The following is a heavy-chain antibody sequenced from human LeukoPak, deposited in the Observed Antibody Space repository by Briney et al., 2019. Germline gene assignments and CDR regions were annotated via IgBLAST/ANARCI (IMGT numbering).Heavy chain of an antibody. D-gene: IGHD6-13*01. J-gene: IGHJ4*02. V-gene: IGHV4-59*08. Sequence: SETLSLTCTVSGGSISSYYWSWIRQPPGKGLEWIWYIYYSGSTNYNPSLKSRVTISVDTSKNQFSLKLSSVTAADTAVYYCARQGYSSSWYVDYWGQGTLVTVSS. CDR2: IYYSGST. CDR3: ARQGYSSSWYVDY. CDR1: GGSISSYY.